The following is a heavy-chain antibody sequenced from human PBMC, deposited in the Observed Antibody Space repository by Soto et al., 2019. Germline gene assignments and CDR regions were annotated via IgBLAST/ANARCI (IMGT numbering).Heavy chain of an antibody. CDR1: GFTFSNYW. V-gene: IGHV3-7*03. CDR2: IKQDGSEK. J-gene: IGHJ4*02. D-gene: IGHD1-26*01. Sequence: GGSLRLSCAASGFTFSNYWMSWVRQAPGKGLEWVANIKQDGSEKHYVDSVKGRFSISRDNTKNSLYLQMNSLRAEDTAVYFCARKGSDRSYEYWGQGTLVTVSS. CDR3: ARKGSDRSYEY.